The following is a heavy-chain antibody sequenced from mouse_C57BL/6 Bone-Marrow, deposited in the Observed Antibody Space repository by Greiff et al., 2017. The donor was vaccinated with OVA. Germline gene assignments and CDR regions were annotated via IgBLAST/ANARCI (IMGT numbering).Heavy chain of an antibody. Sequence: VKLQQPGAELVMPGASVKLSCKASGYTFTSYWMHWVKQRPGQDLEWIGEIDPSDSYTNYNQKFKGKSTLTVDKSSSTAYMQLSSLTSEDSAVYYCARVYDYETWFAYWGQGTLVTVSA. V-gene: IGHV1-69*01. CDR3: ARVYDYETWFAY. J-gene: IGHJ3*01. CDR1: GYTFTSYW. D-gene: IGHD2-4*01. CDR2: IDPSDSYT.